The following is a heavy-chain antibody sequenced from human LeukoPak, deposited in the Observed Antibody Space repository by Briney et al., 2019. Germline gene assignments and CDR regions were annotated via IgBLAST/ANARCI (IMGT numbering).Heavy chain of an antibody. CDR2: ISYDGGNK. CDR1: GFTFRSYG. J-gene: IGHJ4*02. V-gene: IGHV3-30*18. D-gene: IGHD3-10*01. CDR3: AKDIGEGGQWAFNY. Sequence: QPGRSLRLSCAASGFTFRSYGMHWVRQTPGKGLEWVAVISYDGGNKYYADSVKGRFTISRDNSKNTLYLQMNSLRTEDTAVYYCAKDIGEGGQWAFNYWGQGTLVTVSS.